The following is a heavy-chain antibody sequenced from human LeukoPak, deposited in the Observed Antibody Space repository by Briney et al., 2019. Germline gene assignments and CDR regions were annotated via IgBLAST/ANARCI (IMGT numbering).Heavy chain of an antibody. Sequence: SETLSPTCTVSGGSISSYYWSWIRQTPGKGLEWIGYIYESGTTKYNPSLKSRVTISVDRSKNQFSLNLRSVTAADTAVYYCARQGYSGFIYDCWGQGTLVTVSS. D-gene: IGHD6-19*01. CDR2: IYESGTT. V-gene: IGHV4-59*08. CDR1: GGSISSYY. CDR3: ARQGYSGFIYDC. J-gene: IGHJ4*02.